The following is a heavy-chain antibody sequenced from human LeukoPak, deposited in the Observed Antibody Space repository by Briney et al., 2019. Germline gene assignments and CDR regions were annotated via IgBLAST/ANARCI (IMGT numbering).Heavy chain of an antibody. V-gene: IGHV1-46*01. CDR1: GYTFTSYD. CDR2: INPSGGST. J-gene: IGHJ4*02. Sequence: ASVKVSCKASGYTFTSYDINWVRQPTGQGLEWMGIINPSGGSTSYAQKFQGRVTMTRDMSTSTVYMELSSLRSEDTAVYYCARGMGYYDSSGYYPPAYFDYWGQGTLVTVSS. CDR3: ARGMGYYDSSGYYPPAYFDY. D-gene: IGHD3-22*01.